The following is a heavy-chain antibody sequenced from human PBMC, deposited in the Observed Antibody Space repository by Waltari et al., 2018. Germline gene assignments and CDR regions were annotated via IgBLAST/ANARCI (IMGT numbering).Heavy chain of an antibody. V-gene: IGHV3-74*01. J-gene: IGHJ4*02. Sequence: EVQLVESGGGLVQPGGSLRLSCAASGFTFSSYWMHWVRQAPGKGLVWCSRFNNEGGSTSYAESVKGRVTISRDNAKNTLYLQMNRLRAEDTAVYYCASPFTVTTTSYWGQGTLVTVSS. CDR1: GFTFSSYW. CDR2: FNNEGGST. D-gene: IGHD4-17*01. CDR3: ASPFTVTTTSY.